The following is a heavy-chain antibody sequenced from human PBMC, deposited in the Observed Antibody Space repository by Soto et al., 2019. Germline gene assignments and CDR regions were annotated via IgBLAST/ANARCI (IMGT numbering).Heavy chain of an antibody. J-gene: IGHJ6*02. Sequence: GGSLRLSCTASGFTFGDYAMSWFRQAPGKGLEWVGFIRSKAYGGTTEYAASVKGRFTISRDDSKSIAYLQMNSLKTEDTAVYYCTRDREWLRFYYYYYYGMDVWGQGTTVTVSS. D-gene: IGHD5-12*01. CDR2: IRSKAYGGTT. CDR3: TRDREWLRFYYYYYYGMDV. CDR1: GFTFGDYA. V-gene: IGHV3-49*03.